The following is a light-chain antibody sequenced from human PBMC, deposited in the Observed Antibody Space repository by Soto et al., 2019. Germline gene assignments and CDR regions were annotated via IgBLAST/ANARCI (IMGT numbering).Light chain of an antibody. CDR2: AAS. J-gene: IGKJ5*01. V-gene: IGKV1-16*02. Sequence: DLQMPQSPSSLSASVGDRVTITCRASQGISNYVAWFQQKPGKAPKSLISAASTLQSGVPSKFSGSGAGTDFTLTINSLQPEASATYYCQQDNSYPITFGKETRLEIK. CDR3: QQDNSYPIT. CDR1: QGISNY.